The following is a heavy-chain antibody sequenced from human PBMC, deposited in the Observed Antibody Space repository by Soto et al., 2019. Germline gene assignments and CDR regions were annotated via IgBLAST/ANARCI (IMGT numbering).Heavy chain of an antibody. V-gene: IGHV4-30-4*01. CDR2: IYYSGST. CDR3: ARIPGAPYDFDY. CDR1: GGSISSGDYY. D-gene: IGHD2-2*02. J-gene: IGHJ4*02. Sequence: SETLSLTCTVSGGSISSGDYYWSWIRQPPGKGLEWIGYIYYSGSTYYNPSLKSRVTISVDTSKNQFSLKLSSVTAADTAVYYCARIPGAPYDFDYWGQGTLVTVSS.